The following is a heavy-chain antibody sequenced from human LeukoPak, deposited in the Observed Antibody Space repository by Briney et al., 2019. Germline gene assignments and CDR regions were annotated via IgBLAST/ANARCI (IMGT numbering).Heavy chain of an antibody. J-gene: IGHJ5*02. Sequence: ASVKVSCKASEGTFSSYAISWVRQAPGQGLEWMGGIIPIFGTANYAQKFQGRVTITADESTSTAYMELSSLRSEDTAVYYCARGGIVVVPAAMGVQGVDWFDPWGQGTLVTVSS. CDR1: EGTFSSYA. D-gene: IGHD2-2*01. V-gene: IGHV1-69*13. CDR2: IIPIFGTA. CDR3: ARGGIVVVPAAMGVQGVDWFDP.